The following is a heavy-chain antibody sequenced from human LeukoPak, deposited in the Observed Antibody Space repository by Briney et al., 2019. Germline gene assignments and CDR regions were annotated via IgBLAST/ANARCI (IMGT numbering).Heavy chain of an antibody. V-gene: IGHV3-74*01. J-gene: IGHJ4*02. Sequence: PGGSLRLSCAASGFTFSTYWMHWVRQAPGKGLVWVSRINGDGSSSTYADSVKGRFTISRDNAKNTLYLQMNSLRAEDTAVYYCARDTNWGFDYWGQGTLVTVSS. D-gene: IGHD7-27*01. CDR2: INGDGSSS. CDR1: GFTFSTYW. CDR3: ARDTNWGFDY.